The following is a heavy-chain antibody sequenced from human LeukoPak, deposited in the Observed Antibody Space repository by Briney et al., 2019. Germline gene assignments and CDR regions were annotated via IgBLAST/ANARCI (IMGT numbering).Heavy chain of an antibody. V-gene: IGHV1-3*01. Sequence: ASVTVSCKASGGTFSSYAISWVRQAPGQRLEWMGWINAGNGNTKYSQKFQGRVTITRDTSASTAYMELSSLRSEDTAVYYCARVLWADSSGYNEYFQHWGQGTLVTVSS. CDR3: ARVLWADSSGYNEYFQH. D-gene: IGHD3-22*01. CDR2: INAGNGNT. CDR1: GGTFSSYA. J-gene: IGHJ1*01.